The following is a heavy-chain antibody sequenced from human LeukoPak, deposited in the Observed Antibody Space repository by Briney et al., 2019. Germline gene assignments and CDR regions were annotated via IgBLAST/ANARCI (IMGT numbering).Heavy chain of an antibody. CDR3: AVPDGGYSYGSEFDY. Sequence: PSETLSLTCAVYGGSFSGYYWSWIRQPPGKGLEWIGEINHSGSTNYNPSLKSRVTISVDTSKNQFSLKLSSVTAADTAVYYCAVPDGGYSYGSEFDYWGQGTLVTVSS. CDR2: INHSGST. CDR1: GGSFSGYY. V-gene: IGHV4-34*01. J-gene: IGHJ4*02. D-gene: IGHD5-18*01.